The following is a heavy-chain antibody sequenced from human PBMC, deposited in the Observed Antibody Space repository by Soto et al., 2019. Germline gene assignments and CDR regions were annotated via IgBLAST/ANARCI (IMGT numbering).Heavy chain of an antibody. CDR1: GFTFSNAW. J-gene: IGHJ3*02. CDR2: IKSKTDGGTT. D-gene: IGHD3-10*01. V-gene: IGHV3-15*01. Sequence: GGSLRLSCAASGFTFSNAWMSWVRQAPGKGLEWVGRIKSKTDGGTTDYAAPVKGRFTISRDDSKNTLYLQMNSLKTEDTAVYYCTTDNILLWFGGLFLDAFDIWGQGTMVTVSS. CDR3: TTDNILLWFGGLFLDAFDI.